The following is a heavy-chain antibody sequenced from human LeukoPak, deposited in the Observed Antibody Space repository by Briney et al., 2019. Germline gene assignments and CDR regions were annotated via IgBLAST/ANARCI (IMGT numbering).Heavy chain of an antibody. J-gene: IGHJ4*02. CDR2: IIPIFGTA. Sequence: ASVKVSCKASGGTFSSYAISWVRQAPGQGLEWMGGIIPIFGTANYAQKFQGRVTMTEDTSTDTAYMELSSLRSEDTAVYYCATVGRLTGDSWGQGTLVTVSS. CDR3: ATVGRLTGDS. CDR1: GGTFSSYA. D-gene: IGHD7-27*01. V-gene: IGHV1-69*06.